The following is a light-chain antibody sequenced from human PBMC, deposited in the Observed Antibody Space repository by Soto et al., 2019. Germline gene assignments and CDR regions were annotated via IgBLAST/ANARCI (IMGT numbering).Light chain of an antibody. CDR2: GAS. Sequence: EIVMTQSPATLSVSPGERATLSCRASQSVSSSLAWYQQKPGQAPRLLIYGASTRATGIPARFSGSGSGTEFTLTISSLQSEDLAVYYCQQYYSWPPLTFGGGTKVEIK. V-gene: IGKV3-15*01. J-gene: IGKJ4*01. CDR1: QSVSSS. CDR3: QQYYSWPPLT.